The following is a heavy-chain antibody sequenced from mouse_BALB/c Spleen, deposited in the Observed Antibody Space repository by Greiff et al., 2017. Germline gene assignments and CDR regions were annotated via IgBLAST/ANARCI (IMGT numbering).Heavy chain of an antibody. CDR3: AREKGSSYVNYAMDY. Sequence: EVQLVESGPSLVKPSQTLSLTCSVTGDSITSGYWNWIRKFPGNKLEYMGYISYSGSTYYNPSLKSRISITRDTSKNQYYLQLNSVTTEDTATYYCAREKGSSYVNYAMDYWGQGTSVTVSS. CDR2: ISYSGST. V-gene: IGHV3-8*02. D-gene: IGHD1-1*01. CDR1: GDSITSGY. J-gene: IGHJ4*01.